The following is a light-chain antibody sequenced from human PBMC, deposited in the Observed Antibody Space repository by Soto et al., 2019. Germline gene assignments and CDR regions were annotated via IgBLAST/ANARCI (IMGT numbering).Light chain of an antibody. CDR3: QQYNSYSWT. J-gene: IGKJ1*01. V-gene: IGKV1-5*01. CDR1: QTFSSY. Sequence: DIQMTQSPSSLSASVGDRFTITCRASQTFSSYLAWYQQKPGKAPKLLIFDASSLEGGVPSRFSGSGSGTEFTLTISSLQPDDFATYYCQQYNSYSWTFGQGTKVDIK. CDR2: DAS.